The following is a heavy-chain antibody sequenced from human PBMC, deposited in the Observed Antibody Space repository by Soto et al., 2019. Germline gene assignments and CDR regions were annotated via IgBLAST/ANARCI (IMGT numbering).Heavy chain of an antibody. Sequence: GASVKVSCKAPGYAFTSYGISWVRQAPGQGLEWMGWISAYNGQTNYPQKVQGRVTMTTDTSTSTAYMELRSLRSDDTAVYYCARDTVQWLDPHYFELRGQGTLVTVSS. CDR3: ARDTVQWLDPHYFEL. J-gene: IGHJ4*02. V-gene: IGHV1-18*01. CDR2: ISAYNGQT. D-gene: IGHD6-19*01. CDR1: GYAFTSYG.